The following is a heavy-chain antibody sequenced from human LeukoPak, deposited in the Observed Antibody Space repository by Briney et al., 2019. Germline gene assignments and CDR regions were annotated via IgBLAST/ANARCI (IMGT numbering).Heavy chain of an antibody. D-gene: IGHD3-22*01. Sequence: SETLSLTCTVSGYSISSGYYWGWIRQPPGKGLEWIGSISHSASPYYNRSLKSRVTISVDTSKNQFSLKLSSMTAADTAVYYCARFSITMIVVVINDAFDIWGQGTMVTVSS. J-gene: IGHJ3*02. V-gene: IGHV4-38-2*02. CDR3: ARFSITMIVVVINDAFDI. CDR2: ISHSASP. CDR1: GYSISSGYY.